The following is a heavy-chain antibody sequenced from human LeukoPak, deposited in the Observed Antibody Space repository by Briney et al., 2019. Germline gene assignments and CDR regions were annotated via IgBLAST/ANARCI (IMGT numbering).Heavy chain of an antibody. CDR3: AKAISYDSSGARGY. CDR2: ISGSGGST. D-gene: IGHD3-22*01. J-gene: IGHJ4*02. CDR1: GFTFSSYG. Sequence: GGSLRLSCAASGFTFSSYGMSWVRQAPGKGLEWVSAISGSGGSTYYADSVKGRFTISRDNSKNTLYLQMNSLRAEDTAVYYCAKAISYDSSGARGYWGQGTLVTVSS. V-gene: IGHV3-23*01.